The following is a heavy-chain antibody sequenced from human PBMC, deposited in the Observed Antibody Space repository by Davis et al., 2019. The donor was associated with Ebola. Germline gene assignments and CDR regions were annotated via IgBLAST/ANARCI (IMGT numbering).Heavy chain of an antibody. D-gene: IGHD2-15*01. CDR3: ARVNFCIGGSCYSHDH. Sequence: SETLSLTCAVNGGSFNHYYWSWIRRPPGKGLEWIGEIYHTGDTNYNPSLKSRVTISVDTSKNQFSLRLNSVTAADTAVYYCARVNFCIGGSCYSHDHWGQGTLVTVSS. CDR1: GGSFNHYY. J-gene: IGHJ5*02. CDR2: IYHTGDT. V-gene: IGHV4-34*01.